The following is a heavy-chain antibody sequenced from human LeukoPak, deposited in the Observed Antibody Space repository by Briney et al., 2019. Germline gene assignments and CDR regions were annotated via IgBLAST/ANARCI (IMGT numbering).Heavy chain of an antibody. CDR2: IIPIFGTA. V-gene: IGHV1-69*05. Sequence: SVKVSCKASGGTLSSYAISWVRQAPGQGLEWMGRIIPIFGTANYAQKFQGRVTITTDESTSTAYMELSSLRSEDTAVYYCARDLKGSGWEGAFDPWGQGTLVTVSS. CDR1: GGTLSSYA. J-gene: IGHJ5*02. D-gene: IGHD6-19*01. CDR3: ARDLKGSGWEGAFDP.